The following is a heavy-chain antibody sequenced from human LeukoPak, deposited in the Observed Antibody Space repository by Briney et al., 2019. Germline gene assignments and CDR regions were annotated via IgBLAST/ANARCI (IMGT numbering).Heavy chain of an antibody. D-gene: IGHD1-1*01. CDR2: VYHTGTT. CDR1: SGSISGYY. V-gene: IGHV4-59*12. Sequence: SETLSLTCTVSSGSISGYYWSWIRQSPAKGLEWIGEVYHTGTTNYNPSLKSRVTISVDKSKNQFPLRLSSVTAADTAVYYCASQSTLAVPFDFWGQGTLVTVSS. J-gene: IGHJ4*02. CDR3: ASQSTLAVPFDF.